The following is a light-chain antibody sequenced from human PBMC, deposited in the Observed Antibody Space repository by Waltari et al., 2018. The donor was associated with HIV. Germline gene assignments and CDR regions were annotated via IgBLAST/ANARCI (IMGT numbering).Light chain of an antibody. V-gene: IGLV2-8*01. CDR1: STDVVGYTY. CDR2: EVS. Sequence: QSALTQPPSASGSPGQSVTISCTGTSTDVVGYTYVSWYQQHPGKAPKLMIYEVSKLPSGVPDRFSGSKSGNTASLTVSGLQAEDEADYYCSSYAGSNTHVVFGGGTELTVL. J-gene: IGLJ2*01. CDR3: SSYAGSNTHVV.